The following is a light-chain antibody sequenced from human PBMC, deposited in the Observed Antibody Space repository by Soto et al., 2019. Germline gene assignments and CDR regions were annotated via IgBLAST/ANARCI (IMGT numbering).Light chain of an antibody. Sequence: DIVMTQSPDSLAVPLGERATINCKSSQSVLYRSNNKNELAWYQQKPGQPPNLLIYWPSTRESGVPDRFSGSGSGTDFTLTISSLQAEDVAVYYCQQYYSSPWTFGQGTKVEIK. CDR2: WPS. J-gene: IGKJ1*01. CDR1: QSVLYRSNNKNE. CDR3: QQYYSSPWT. V-gene: IGKV4-1*01.